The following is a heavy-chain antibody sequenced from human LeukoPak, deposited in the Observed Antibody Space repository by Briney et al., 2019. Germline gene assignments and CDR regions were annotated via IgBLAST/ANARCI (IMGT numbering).Heavy chain of an antibody. J-gene: IGHJ4*02. CDR3: ARWSGSYGYFDY. Sequence: GGSLRLSCATSGFTVSSNYMSWVRQAPGKGLEWVSVIYSGGSTYYADSVKGRFTISRDNSKNTLYLQMNSLRAEDTAVYYCARWSGSYGYFDYWGQGTLVTVSS. CDR1: GFTVSSNY. V-gene: IGHV3-66*01. CDR2: IYSGGST. D-gene: IGHD1-26*01.